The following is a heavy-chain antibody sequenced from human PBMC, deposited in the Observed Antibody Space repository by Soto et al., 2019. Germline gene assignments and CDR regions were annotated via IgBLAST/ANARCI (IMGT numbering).Heavy chain of an antibody. J-gene: IGHJ6*03. V-gene: IGHV3-7*01. D-gene: IGHD6-6*01. CDR3: ARVRIAARQYYMDV. CDR2: IKQDGSEK. Sequence: GGSLRFSCVASGFTFSSYWMSWVRQAPGKGLEWVANIKQDGSEKYYVDSVKGRFTISRDNAKNSLYLQMNSLRAEDTAVYYCARVRIAARQYYMDVWGKGTTVTVSS. CDR1: GFTFSSYW.